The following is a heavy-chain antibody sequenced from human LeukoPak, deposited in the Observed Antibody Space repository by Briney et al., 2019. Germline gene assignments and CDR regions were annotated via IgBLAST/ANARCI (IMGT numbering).Heavy chain of an antibody. D-gene: IGHD2-15*01. J-gene: IGHJ5*02. CDR2: INHSGST. CDR3: ARYSAAPVSNWFDP. Sequence: SETLSLTCAVYGGPFSGYYWSWIRQPPGKGLEWIGEINHSGSTNYNPSLKSRVTISVDTSKNQFSLKLSSVTAADTAVYYCARYSAAPVSNWFDPWGQGTLVTVSS. V-gene: IGHV4-34*01. CDR1: GGPFSGYY.